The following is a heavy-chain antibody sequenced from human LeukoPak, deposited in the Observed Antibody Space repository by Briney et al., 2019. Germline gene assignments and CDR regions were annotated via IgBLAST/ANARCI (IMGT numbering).Heavy chain of an antibody. CDR1: GFTFNNYG. CDR3: AGSGHYGSFDY. J-gene: IGHJ4*02. V-gene: IGHV3-30*03. D-gene: IGHD3-10*01. CDR2: ISYDGSNK. Sequence: GGSLRLSCAASGFTFNNYGMHWVRQTPGKGLEWVAVISYDGSNKYYADSVKGRFTISRDNSKNTLYLQMNSLRAEDTAVYYCAGSGHYGSFDYWGQGPRSPSPQ.